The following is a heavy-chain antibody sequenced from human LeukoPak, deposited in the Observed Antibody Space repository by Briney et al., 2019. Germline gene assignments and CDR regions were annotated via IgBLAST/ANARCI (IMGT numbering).Heavy chain of an antibody. CDR2: ISSSSSTI. Sequence: PGGSLRLSCAASGFTFSSYSMNWVRQAPGKGLEWVSYISSSSSTIYYADSVKGRFTISRDNAKNSLYLQMNSLRAEDTAVYYCARDTDPMDYYGMDVWGQGTTVTVSS. J-gene: IGHJ6*02. CDR1: GFTFSSYS. D-gene: IGHD3-10*01. V-gene: IGHV3-48*01. CDR3: ARDTDPMDYYGMDV.